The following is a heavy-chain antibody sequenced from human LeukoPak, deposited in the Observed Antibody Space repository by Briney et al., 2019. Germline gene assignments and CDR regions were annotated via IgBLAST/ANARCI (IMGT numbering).Heavy chain of an antibody. CDR3: ARHQEVSGSYGY. CDR1: GYTFTSYW. J-gene: IGHJ4*02. V-gene: IGHV5-51*01. CDR2: IYPGDSDT. Sequence: GESLKISCKGSGYTFTSYWIAWVRQMPGKGLEWTGIIYPGDSDTRYSPSFQGQVTISADKSISTAYLQWSSLQASGTAVYYCARHQEVSGSYGYWGQGTLVTVSS. D-gene: IGHD1-26*01.